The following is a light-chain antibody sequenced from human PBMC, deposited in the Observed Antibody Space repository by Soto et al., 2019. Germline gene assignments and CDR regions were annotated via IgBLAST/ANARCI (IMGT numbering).Light chain of an antibody. CDR2: SSN. V-gene: IGLV1-44*01. Sequence: QSVLTQPPSASGTPGQRVTISCSGSSSNIGRNTVHWYQQFPGTAPKPLIYSSNQRPSGVPDRFSGSKSGTSASLAISGLQSEDEADYYCATWDDSLNGPVFGTGTKLTVL. J-gene: IGLJ1*01. CDR3: ATWDDSLNGPV. CDR1: SSNIGRNT.